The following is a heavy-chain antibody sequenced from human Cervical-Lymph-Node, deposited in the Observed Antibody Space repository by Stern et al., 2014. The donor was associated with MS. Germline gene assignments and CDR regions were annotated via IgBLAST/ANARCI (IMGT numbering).Heavy chain of an antibody. CDR3: AREGSSDWYID. D-gene: IGHD6-19*01. CDR1: GYTFTSYY. CDR2: INHSGGST. Sequence: QVQLVQSGAEVKKPGASVKVSCKASGYTFTSYYMHWVRQAPGQGLEWMGIINHSGGSTRCVQKCQGRVTMTRDTSTSTVYMELSSLRSEDTAVYYCAREGSSDWYIDWGQGTLVTVS. V-gene: IGHV1-46*01. J-gene: IGHJ4*02.